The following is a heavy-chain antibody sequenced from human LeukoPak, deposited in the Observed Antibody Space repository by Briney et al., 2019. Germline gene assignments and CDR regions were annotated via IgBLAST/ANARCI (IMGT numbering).Heavy chain of an antibody. CDR1: GGSISSYY. J-gene: IGHJ4*02. CDR3: ASTPGYSSSWYFDY. D-gene: IGHD6-13*01. V-gene: IGHV4-59*01. Sequence: LETLSLTCTVSGGSISSYYWSWIRQPPGKGLEWIGYIYYSGSTNYSPSLKSRVTISVDTSKNQFSLKPSSVTAADTAVYYCASTPGYSSSWYFDYWGQETLVTVSS. CDR2: IYYSGST.